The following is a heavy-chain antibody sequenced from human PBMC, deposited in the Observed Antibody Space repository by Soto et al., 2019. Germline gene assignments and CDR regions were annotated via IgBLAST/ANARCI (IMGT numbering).Heavy chain of an antibody. J-gene: IGHJ4*02. CDR2: ISYDGNNK. Sequence: GGSLRLSCAASGFTFSDYAMHWVRQAPGKGLEWVAFISYDGNNKYYADSVKGRFTISRDTSKNTLYLQMNSLRPEDTAVYSCARALAKFCTGSRCYGLDYWGQGALVTVSS. CDR3: ARALAKFCTGSRCYGLDY. CDR1: GFTFSDYA. D-gene: IGHD2-15*01. V-gene: IGHV3-30-3*01.